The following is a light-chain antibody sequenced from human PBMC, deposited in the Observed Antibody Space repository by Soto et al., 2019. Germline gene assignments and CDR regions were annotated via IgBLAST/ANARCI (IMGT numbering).Light chain of an antibody. CDR3: QSYDSSLSGVV. Sequence: QPVLTQPPSESGAPGQRVTISCTGSSSNIGAGYDVHWYQQLPGTAPKLLIYGNSNRPSGVPDRFSGSKSGTSASLGITGLQAEDEADYYCQSYDSSLSGVVFGGGTKLTVL. CDR1: SSNIGAGYD. J-gene: IGLJ2*01. V-gene: IGLV1-40*01. CDR2: GNS.